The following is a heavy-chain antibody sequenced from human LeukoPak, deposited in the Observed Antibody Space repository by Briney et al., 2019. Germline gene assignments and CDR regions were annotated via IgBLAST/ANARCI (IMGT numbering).Heavy chain of an antibody. Sequence: SVKVSCKASGGTFSSYAISWVRQAPGQGLEWMGRIIPILGIANYAQKFQGRVTITADKSTSTAYMELSSLRSEDTAVYYCARDGDYYGSGSPPYYYGMDVWGQGTTVTVSS. CDR1: GGTFSSYA. D-gene: IGHD3-10*01. V-gene: IGHV1-69*04. CDR3: ARDGDYYGSGSPPYYYGMDV. CDR2: IIPILGIA. J-gene: IGHJ6*02.